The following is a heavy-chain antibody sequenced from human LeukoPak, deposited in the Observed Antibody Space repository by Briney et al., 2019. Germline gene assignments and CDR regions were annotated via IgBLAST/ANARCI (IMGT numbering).Heavy chain of an antibody. Sequence: GASVKVSCKASGYTFTSYYMHWVRQAPGQGLEWMGIINPSGGSTSYAQKFQGRVTMTRDTSTSTVYMGLSSLRSEDTAVYYCARDFFSSSFPVWWFDPWGQGTLVTVSS. CDR3: ARDFFSSSFPVWWFDP. CDR1: GYTFTSYY. CDR2: INPSGGST. V-gene: IGHV1-46*01. D-gene: IGHD6-13*01. J-gene: IGHJ5*02.